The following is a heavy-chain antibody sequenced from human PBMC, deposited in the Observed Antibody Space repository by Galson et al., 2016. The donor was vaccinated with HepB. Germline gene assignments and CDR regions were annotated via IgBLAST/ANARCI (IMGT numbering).Heavy chain of an antibody. CDR2: FWNERDSE. D-gene: IGHD2/OR15-2a*01. CDR1: GFTFSTHD. CDR3: ARDRDRTTFFFDH. J-gene: IGHJ4*02. V-gene: IGHV3-33*01. Sequence: SLRLSCAASGFTFSTHDIHWVRQAPGKGLEWVAVFWNERDSEYYADSVKGRSTVSRDISKNTLYLEMNSLRAEDTAVYYCARDRDRTTFFFDHWGQGTLVTVSS.